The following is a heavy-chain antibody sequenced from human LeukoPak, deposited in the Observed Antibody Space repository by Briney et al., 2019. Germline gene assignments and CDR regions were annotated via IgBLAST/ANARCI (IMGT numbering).Heavy chain of an antibody. J-gene: IGHJ4*02. Sequence: SETLSLTCAVYGGSFSGYYWSWIRQPPGKGLEWIGEINHSGSTNYNPSLKSRVTISVDTSKNQFSLKLSSVTAADTAVYYCARGIQLWSHFDYWGQGTLVTVSS. V-gene: IGHV4-34*01. CDR2: INHSGST. CDR3: ARGIQLWSHFDY. D-gene: IGHD5-18*01. CDR1: GGSFSGYY.